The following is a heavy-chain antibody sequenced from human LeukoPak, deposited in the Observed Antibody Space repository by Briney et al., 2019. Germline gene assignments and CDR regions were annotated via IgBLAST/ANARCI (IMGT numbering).Heavy chain of an antibody. Sequence: PGGSLRLSCAAPGFTFSSYAMHWVRQAPGKGLEWVAVISYDGSNKYYADSVKGRFTISRDNSKNTLYLQMNSLRAEDTAVYYCARGGYVVVVAATDYWGQGTPVTVSS. CDR1: GFTFSSYA. CDR3: ARGGYVVVVAATDY. CDR2: ISYDGSNK. V-gene: IGHV3-30*04. J-gene: IGHJ4*02. D-gene: IGHD2-15*01.